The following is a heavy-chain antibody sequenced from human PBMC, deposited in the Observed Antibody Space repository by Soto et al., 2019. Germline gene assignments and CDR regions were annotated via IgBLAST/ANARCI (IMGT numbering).Heavy chain of an antibody. CDR2: IYHSGST. D-gene: IGHD3-10*01. CDR3: ASRLLWFGELLGDFNI. Sequence: QVQLQESGPGLVKPSGTLSLTCAVSSGSISSSNWWSWVRQPPGKGLEWIGEIYHSGSTNYNPSLKSRVTISVDKSKNQFSLKLSSVTAADTAVYYCASRLLWFGELLGDFNIWGQGTMVTVSS. CDR1: SGSISSSNW. V-gene: IGHV4-4*02. J-gene: IGHJ3*02.